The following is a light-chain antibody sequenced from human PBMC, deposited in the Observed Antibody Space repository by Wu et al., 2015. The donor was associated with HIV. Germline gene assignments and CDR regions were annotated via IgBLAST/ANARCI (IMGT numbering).Light chain of an antibody. CDR3: QNYNSAPRT. CDR2: AAS. V-gene: IGKV1-27*01. CDR1: QGISNF. J-gene: IGKJ1*01. Sequence: DIQMTQSPSSLSASVGDRVTIACRASQGISNFLAWYQQKPGKPPKVLIYAASTLQSGVPSRFSGSGSGAHFTLTINSLQPEDVAIYYCQNYNSAPRTFGQGTSVDIK.